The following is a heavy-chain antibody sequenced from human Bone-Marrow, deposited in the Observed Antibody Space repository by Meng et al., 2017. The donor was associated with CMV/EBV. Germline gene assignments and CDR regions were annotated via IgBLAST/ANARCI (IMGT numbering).Heavy chain of an antibody. Sequence: ASVKVSCKASGYTFTSYYMHWVRQAPGQGLEWMGIINPSGGSTSYAQKFQGRVTMTRDTSTSTVYMELSSLRSEDTAVYYCARGGGGGPLWFGDLIDNWFDPWGQGTLVTVSS. CDR1: GYTFTSYY. D-gene: IGHD3-10*01. V-gene: IGHV1-46*01. CDR3: ARGGGGGPLWFGDLIDNWFDP. J-gene: IGHJ5*02. CDR2: INPSGGST.